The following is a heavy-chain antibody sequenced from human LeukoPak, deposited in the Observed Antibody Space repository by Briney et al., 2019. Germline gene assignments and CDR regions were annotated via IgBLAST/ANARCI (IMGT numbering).Heavy chain of an antibody. J-gene: IGHJ5*02. CDR3: ARKTVVVPAAILGWFDP. V-gene: IGHV1-69*11. CDR2: IIPILGTA. D-gene: IGHD2-2*01. Sequence: SVKVSCKASGGTFSSYAISWVRQAPGQGLEWMGRIIPILGTANYAQKFQGRVTITADEFTSTAYMELSSLRSEDTAMYYCARKTVVVPAAILGWFDPWGQGTLVTVSS. CDR1: GGTFSSYA.